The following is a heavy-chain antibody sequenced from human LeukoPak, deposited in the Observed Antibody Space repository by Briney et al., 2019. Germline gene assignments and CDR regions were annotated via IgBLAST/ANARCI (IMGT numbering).Heavy chain of an antibody. Sequence: PSETLSLTCTVSGGSISSGGYYWSWIRQPPGKGLEWIGYIYHSGSTYYNPSLKSRVTISVDRSKNQFSLKLSSVTAADTAVYYCAREGDSSGWYQRGGFDIWGQGTMVTVSS. V-gene: IGHV4-30-2*01. CDR3: AREGDSSGWYQRGGFDI. CDR1: GGSISSGGYY. J-gene: IGHJ3*02. D-gene: IGHD6-19*01. CDR2: IYHSGST.